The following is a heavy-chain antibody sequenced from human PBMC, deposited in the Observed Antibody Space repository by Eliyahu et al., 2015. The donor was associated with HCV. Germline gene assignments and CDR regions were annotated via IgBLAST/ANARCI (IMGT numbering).Heavy chain of an antibody. Sequence: QVQLVQSGAEVKKPGSSVKVSCKASGXTLRISAITXVRQAPGQGLEWMGGVISVFGPPKYAQKFQGRVTITADESTNIVYLEVTSLTSEDTAFYYCAGGASGTYDFWGQGTMVTVSS. D-gene: IGHD1-1*01. CDR2: VISVFGPP. CDR1: GXTLRISA. CDR3: AGGASGTYDF. J-gene: IGHJ4*02. V-gene: IGHV1-69*01.